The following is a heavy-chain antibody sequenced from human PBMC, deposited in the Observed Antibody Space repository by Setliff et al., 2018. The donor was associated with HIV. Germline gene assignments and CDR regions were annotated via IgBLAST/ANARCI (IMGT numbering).Heavy chain of an antibody. CDR3: ARQTGLRGYYGSNSLYYFDY. CDR1: GGSIWNYY. CDR2: IYYSGST. D-gene: IGHD3-10*01. V-gene: IGHV4-39*01. J-gene: IGHJ4*02. Sequence: KPSETLSLTCTVSGGSIWNYYWSWIHQPPGKGLEWIGTIYYSGSTYYNPSLKSRATTSVDTSNNQFSLILSPVTAADTAVYYCARQTGLRGYYGSNSLYYFDYWGKGMLVTVSS.